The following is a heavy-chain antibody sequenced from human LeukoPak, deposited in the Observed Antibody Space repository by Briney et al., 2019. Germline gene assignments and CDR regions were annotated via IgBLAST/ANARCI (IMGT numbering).Heavy chain of an antibody. CDR1: GGSFSGYY. V-gene: IGHV4-34*01. CDR2: INHRGST. CDR3: ARGPSRVLRFLEWTDYYYYYMDV. D-gene: IGHD3-3*01. J-gene: IGHJ6*03. Sequence: SETLSLTCAVYGGSFSGYYWSWIRQPPGKGRKWIGEINHRGSTNYNPSLKSRVTISVDTSKNQFPLKLSSVTAADTAVYYCARGPSRVLRFLEWTDYYYYYMDVWGKGTTVTVSS.